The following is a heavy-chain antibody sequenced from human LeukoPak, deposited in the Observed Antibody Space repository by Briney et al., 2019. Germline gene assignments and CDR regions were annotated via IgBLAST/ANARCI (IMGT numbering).Heavy chain of an antibody. V-gene: IGHV1-58*02. D-gene: IGHD3-22*01. J-gene: IGHJ4*02. CDR2: IVVGSGNT. Sequence: GASVKVSCKASGFTFTSSAMQWVRQARGQCLEWIGWIVVGSGNTNYAQKFQERVTITRDMSTSAAYMELSSLRSEDTAVYYCAAGSSGYYYFDYWGQGTLVTVSS. CDR1: GFTFTSSA. CDR3: AAGSSGYYYFDY.